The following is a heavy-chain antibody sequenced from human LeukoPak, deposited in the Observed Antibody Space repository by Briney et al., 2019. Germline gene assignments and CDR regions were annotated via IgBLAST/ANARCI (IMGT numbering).Heavy chain of an antibody. V-gene: IGHV3-20*04. J-gene: IGHJ6*03. Sequence: GGSLRLSCAASGFTFDDYGMSWVRQAPGKGLEWVSGINWNGGSTGYADSVKGRFTIPRDNAKNSLYLQMNSLRAEDTALYYCARANFWSGYYLVHYYYMDVWGKGTTVTVSS. D-gene: IGHD3-3*01. CDR2: INWNGGST. CDR1: GFTFDDYG. CDR3: ARANFWSGYYLVHYYYMDV.